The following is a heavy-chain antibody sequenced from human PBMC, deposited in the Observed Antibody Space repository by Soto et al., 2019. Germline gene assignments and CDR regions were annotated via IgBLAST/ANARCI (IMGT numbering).Heavy chain of an antibody. V-gene: IGHV1-18*04. CDR1: DFSFTSHG. Sequence: ASVKVSCKAYDFSFTSHGISWVRQAPGQGLEWMGWISLYNGNTNYAQQFQGRVTMTTDTSTRTAYMELRSLRSDDTAMYFCAIYHLELFSFDYWGQGTLVTVYS. J-gene: IGHJ4*02. D-gene: IGHD2-2*01. CDR3: AIYHLELFSFDY. CDR2: ISLYNGNT.